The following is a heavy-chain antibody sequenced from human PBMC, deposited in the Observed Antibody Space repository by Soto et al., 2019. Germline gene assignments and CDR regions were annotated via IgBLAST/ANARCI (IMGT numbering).Heavy chain of an antibody. CDR1: GGSISSGGYY. CDR2: IYYSGST. Sequence: NPSETLSLTCTVSGGSISSGGYYWSWIRQHPGKGLEWIGYIYYSGSTYYNPSLKSRVTISVDTSKNQFSLNLNSVTAADTAVYYCARDRQRGYYYGMDVWGQGTTVTVSS. J-gene: IGHJ6*02. CDR3: ARDRQRGYYYGMDV. V-gene: IGHV4-31*03. D-gene: IGHD6-25*01.